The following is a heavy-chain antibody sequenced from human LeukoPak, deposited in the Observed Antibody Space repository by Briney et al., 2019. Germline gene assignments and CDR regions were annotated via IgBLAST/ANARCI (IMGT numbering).Heavy chain of an antibody. CDR3: ARRRRGSSTSCYEFDP. D-gene: IGHD2-2*01. CDR2: IYPGDSDT. V-gene: IGHV5-51*01. Sequence: GESLKISCKGSGYSFTSYWIGWVRQMPGKGLEWMGIIYPGDSDTRYSPSFQGQVTISADKSISTAYLQWSSLEASDTAMNYCARRRRGSSTSCYEFDPWGQGTLVTVSS. CDR1: GYSFTSYW. J-gene: IGHJ5*02.